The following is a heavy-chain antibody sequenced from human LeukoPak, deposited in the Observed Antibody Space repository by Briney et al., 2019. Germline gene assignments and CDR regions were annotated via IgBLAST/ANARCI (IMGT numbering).Heavy chain of an antibody. D-gene: IGHD1-26*01. V-gene: IGHV3-30*18. Sequence: PGGSLRLSCAASGFTFSSYGMHWVRQAPGKGLEWVAVISYDGSNKYYADSVKGRFTISRDNFKNTLYLQMNSLRAEDTAVYYCAKDVFVGVGATTGFDYWGQGTLVTVSS. CDR2: ISYDGSNK. CDR3: AKDVFVGVGATTGFDY. CDR1: GFTFSSYG. J-gene: IGHJ4*02.